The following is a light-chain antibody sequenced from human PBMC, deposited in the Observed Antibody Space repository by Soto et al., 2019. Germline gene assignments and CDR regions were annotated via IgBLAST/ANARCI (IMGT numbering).Light chain of an antibody. V-gene: IGKV1-5*03. J-gene: IGKJ1*01. CDR3: QQYNSQRT. Sequence: DIQMTQSPSTLSASVGDRVTITCRASQYISSWLAWYQQKPGKAPKLLIYKASSLESGVPSRFSGSGSGTEFTLTISSLQPDDFATYYCQQYNSQRTFGQGTMLEIK. CDR2: KAS. CDR1: QYISSW.